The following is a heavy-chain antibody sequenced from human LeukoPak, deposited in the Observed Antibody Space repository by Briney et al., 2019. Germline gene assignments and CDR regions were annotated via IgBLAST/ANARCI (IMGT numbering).Heavy chain of an antibody. CDR1: GYTFTSYA. Sequence: ASVKVSCKASGYTFTSYAMHWVRQAPGQRLEWMGWINAGNGNTKYSQKFQGRVTITRDTSASTAYMELSSLRSEDTAVYYCAKTLIDGYGANAFDIWGQGTMVTVSS. V-gene: IGHV1-3*01. CDR3: AKTLIDGYGANAFDI. J-gene: IGHJ3*02. CDR2: INAGNGNT. D-gene: IGHD3-9*01.